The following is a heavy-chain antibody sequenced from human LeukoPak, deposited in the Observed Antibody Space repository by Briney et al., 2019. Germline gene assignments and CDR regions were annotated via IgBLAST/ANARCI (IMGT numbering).Heavy chain of an antibody. CDR3: ASVNVGDAFDI. V-gene: IGHV4-59*01. CDR2: IYYSGST. Sequence: SEALSLTCTVSGGSISSYYWSWIRQPPGKGLEWIGYIYYSGSTNYNPSLKSRVTISVDTSKNQFSLKLSSVTAADTAVYYCASVNVGDAFDIWGQGTMVTVSS. CDR1: GGSISSYY. D-gene: IGHD2/OR15-2a*01. J-gene: IGHJ3*02.